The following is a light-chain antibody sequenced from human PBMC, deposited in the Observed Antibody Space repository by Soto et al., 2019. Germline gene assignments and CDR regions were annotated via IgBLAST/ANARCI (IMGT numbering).Light chain of an antibody. CDR3: SAYTSRSTLV. Sequence: QSALTQPASLSGSPGQSITISCSGTSRDIGAYNLVSWYQQPPGKAPKLLIYEVRSRPSGISYRFSGSKSGTTASLTISSLLPEDEADYYCSAYTSRSTLVFGGGTKVTVL. J-gene: IGLJ2*01. CDR1: SRDIGAYNL. CDR2: EVR. V-gene: IGLV2-14*01.